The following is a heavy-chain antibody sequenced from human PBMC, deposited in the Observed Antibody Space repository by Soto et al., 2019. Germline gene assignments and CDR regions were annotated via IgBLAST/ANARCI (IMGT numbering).Heavy chain of an antibody. Sequence: QITLKESGPTLVKPTQTLTLTCTFSGFSLNTSGVGVGWVRQPPGKALEWLALIYCDGAQRYSPSLESRLTITKDTSENQVVLTMTNMDPVDTATYFRAHKAPHKHRLHHFDSWGQGTLVTVSS. CDR2: IYCDGAQ. V-gene: IGHV2-5*02. J-gene: IGHJ4*02. CDR3: AHKAPHKHRLHHFDS. CDR1: GFSLNTSGVG. D-gene: IGHD2-15*01.